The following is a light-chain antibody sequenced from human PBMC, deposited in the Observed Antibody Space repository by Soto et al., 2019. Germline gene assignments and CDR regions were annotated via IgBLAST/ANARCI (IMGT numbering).Light chain of an antibody. Sequence: QAVVTQPASVSGSPGQSITISCTGTSSDVGGDNFVSWYQQHPGKAPKLILFDVNNRPSGVSNRFSGSKSDNTASLTISGLQSEDEAEYFCSSYKDSSTLVVFGGGTKLTVL. CDR3: SSYKDSSTLVV. CDR2: DVN. V-gene: IGLV2-14*03. CDR1: SSDVGGDNF. J-gene: IGLJ2*01.